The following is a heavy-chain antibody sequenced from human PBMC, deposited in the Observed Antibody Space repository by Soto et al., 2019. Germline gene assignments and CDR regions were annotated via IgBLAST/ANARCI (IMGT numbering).Heavy chain of an antibody. Sequence: QVQLQESGPGLVKPSETLSLTCTVSGGYISSYYWSWIRQPPGKGLEWIGYIYYSGGTNYNPSLKSRVTISVYTSKNQFSLKLNFMTAADTAVYYCARHNYGSGSTYFDYWGQGTLVTVSS. J-gene: IGHJ4*02. V-gene: IGHV4-59*08. CDR2: IYYSGGT. D-gene: IGHD3-10*01. CDR1: GGYISSYY. CDR3: ARHNYGSGSTYFDY.